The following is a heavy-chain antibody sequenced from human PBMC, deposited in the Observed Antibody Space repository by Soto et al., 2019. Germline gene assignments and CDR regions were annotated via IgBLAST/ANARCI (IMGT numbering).Heavy chain of an antibody. CDR2: IYYNGST. V-gene: IGHV4-31*03. D-gene: IGHD6-13*01. Sequence: TLSLTCTVSGATVSSGAYYWSWIRQHPGKGLEWIGNIYYNGSTYYSPSLKSRVVISLDTSNNQFSLRLTSVTAADTAVYYCAIYRFSRSKWSQFDYWGQGTLVTVSS. CDR1: GATVSSGAYY. CDR3: AIYRFSRSKWSQFDY. J-gene: IGHJ4*02.